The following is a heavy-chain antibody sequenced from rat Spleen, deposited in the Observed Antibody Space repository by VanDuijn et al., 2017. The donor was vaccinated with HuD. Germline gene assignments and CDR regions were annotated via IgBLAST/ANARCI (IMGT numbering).Heavy chain of an antibody. J-gene: IGHJ2*01. D-gene: IGHD4-2*01. Sequence: EVQLVESGGGLVQPGSPLKLSCTASGFTFSDYNMAWVRQAPKKGLEWVATISYDGSSTYYRDSVKGRFTISRDNAKSTLYLQMNSLRSEDTATYYCTRGGNWKDYWGQGVMVTVSS. V-gene: IGHV5-7*01. CDR2: ISYDGSST. CDR3: TRGGNWKDY. CDR1: GFTFSDYN.